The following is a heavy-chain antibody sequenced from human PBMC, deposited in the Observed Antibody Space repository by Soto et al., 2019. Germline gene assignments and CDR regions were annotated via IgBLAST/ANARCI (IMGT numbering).Heavy chain of an antibody. J-gene: IGHJ6*02. V-gene: IGHV1-69*06. D-gene: IGHD1-26*01. CDR1: GGTFSSYA. Sequence: ASVKVSCKASGGTFSSYAISWVRQAPGQGLEWMGGIIPIFGTANYAQKFQGRVTITADRSTSTAYMELSSLRSEDTAVYYCARDRYSGSYYYYYGMDVWGQGTTVTVS. CDR2: IIPIFGTA. CDR3: ARDRYSGSYYYYYGMDV.